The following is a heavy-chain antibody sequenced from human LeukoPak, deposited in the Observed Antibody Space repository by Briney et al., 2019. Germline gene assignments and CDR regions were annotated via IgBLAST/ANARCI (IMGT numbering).Heavy chain of an antibody. CDR3: TRRPTDYDSREGAFDI. CDR2: IRSKASSYAT. D-gene: IGHD3-22*01. V-gene: IGHV3-73*01. Sequence: GGSLRISCAASGCTFSGSAMHWVRQASGKGLEWVGRIRSKASSYATAYAASVKGRFTISRDDSKNTAYLQMSSLNTEDTAVYYCTRRPTDYDSREGAFDIWGQGTMVTVSS. J-gene: IGHJ3*02. CDR1: GCTFSGSA.